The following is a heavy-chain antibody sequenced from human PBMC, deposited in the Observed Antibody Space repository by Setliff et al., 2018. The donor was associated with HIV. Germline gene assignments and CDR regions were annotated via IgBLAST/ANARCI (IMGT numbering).Heavy chain of an antibody. J-gene: IGHJ3*02. CDR3: ARVDSSTPRVVDI. CDR2: IFHNGNT. CDR1: GGSISNTNYY. Sequence: PSETLSLTCTVSGGSISNTNYYWGWIRQPPGKGLEWIGNIFHNGNTYYNATLESRVAISVDTSKRQFSLRMNSVTAADTAVYYCARVDSSTPRVVDIWGQGTMVTVSS. V-gene: IGHV4-39*01. D-gene: IGHD5-12*01.